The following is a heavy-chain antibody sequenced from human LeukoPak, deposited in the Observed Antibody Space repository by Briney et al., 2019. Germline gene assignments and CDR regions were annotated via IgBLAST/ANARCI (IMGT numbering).Heavy chain of an antibody. CDR2: IYYIGST. Sequence: LRLSCAASGFTFSDYYMSWIRQHPGKGLEWIGYIYYIGSTYYNPSLKSRVTISVDTSKNQFSLKLRSVTAADTAVYYCARGSTTVTDYYFDYWGQGTLVTVSS. D-gene: IGHD4-17*01. J-gene: IGHJ4*02. CDR3: ARGSTTVTDYYFDY. V-gene: IGHV4-31*02. CDR1: GFTFSDYY.